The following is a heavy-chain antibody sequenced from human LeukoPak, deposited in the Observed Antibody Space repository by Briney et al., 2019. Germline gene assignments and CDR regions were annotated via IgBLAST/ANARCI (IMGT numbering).Heavy chain of an antibody. CDR1: GGSISNCNYY. CDR2: IYTSGST. Sequence: SETLSLTCTVSGGSISNCNYYWSWVRQPAGKGLEWIGRIYTSGSTNYNPSLKSRVTIAVDTSKNQFSLKLTSVTAADTAVYYCAIYCSISSCQGNWFDPWGQGTLVTVSS. D-gene: IGHD2-2*01. J-gene: IGHJ5*02. CDR3: AIYCSISSCQGNWFDP. V-gene: IGHV4-61*02.